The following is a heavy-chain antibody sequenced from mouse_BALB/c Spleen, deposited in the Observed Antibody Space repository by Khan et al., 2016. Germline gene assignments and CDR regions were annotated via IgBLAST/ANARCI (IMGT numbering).Heavy chain of an antibody. D-gene: IGHD1-2*01. V-gene: IGHV3-2*02. Sequence: EVQLQESGPGLVKPSQSLSLTCTVTGYSITSDYAWNWIRQFPGNKLEWMGYISYSGSTSYNPSLKSRISITRDTSKNQFFLQLNSVTTEDTSTDYGARGDYGTRFAYWGQGTLVTVSA. CDR1: GYSITSDYA. CDR2: ISYSGST. J-gene: IGHJ3*01. CDR3: ARGDYGTRFAY.